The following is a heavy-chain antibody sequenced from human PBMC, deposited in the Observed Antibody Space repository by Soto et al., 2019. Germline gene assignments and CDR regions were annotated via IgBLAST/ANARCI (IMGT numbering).Heavy chain of an antibody. D-gene: IGHD2-15*01. CDR1: GESFTGYW. Sequence: GESLKISWNGSGESFTGYWSGLVRQMPGKGVEWMWIIHPCESDIIYSASFQGQVTISAAKSISTAYLQWSSLKASDTSMYYCATLRDLLPFDYWGQGTLVTVSS. J-gene: IGHJ4*02. CDR2: IHPCESDI. V-gene: IGHV5-51*01. CDR3: ATLRDLLPFDY.